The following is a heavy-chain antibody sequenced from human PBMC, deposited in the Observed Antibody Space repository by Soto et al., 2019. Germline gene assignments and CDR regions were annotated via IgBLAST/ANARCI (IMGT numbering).Heavy chain of an antibody. CDR3: ARDLSCYCSGGSCYLNYYYYYMDV. J-gene: IGHJ6*03. V-gene: IGHV1-18*01. Sequence: ASVKVSCKASGYTFTSYGISWVRQAPGQGLGWMGWISAYNGNTNYAQKLQGRVTMTTDTSTSTAYMELRSLRSDDTAVYYCARDLSCYCSGGSCYLNYYYYYMDVWGKGTTVTVSS. CDR1: GYTFTSYG. D-gene: IGHD2-15*01. CDR2: ISAYNGNT.